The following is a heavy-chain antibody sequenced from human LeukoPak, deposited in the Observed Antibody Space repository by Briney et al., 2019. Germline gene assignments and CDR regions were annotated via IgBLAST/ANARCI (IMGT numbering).Heavy chain of an antibody. D-gene: IGHD3-3*01. V-gene: IGHV3-23*01. CDR3: AKEGQKRVTIFGVVTHTFDY. CDR2: ISGSGGST. CDR1: GFTFSSYS. Sequence: GGSLRLSCAASGFTFSSYSMSWVRQAPGKGLEWVSAISGSGGSTYYADSVKGRFTISRDNSKNTLYLQMNSLRAEDTAVYYCAKEGQKRVTIFGVVTHTFDYWGQGTLVTVSS. J-gene: IGHJ4*02.